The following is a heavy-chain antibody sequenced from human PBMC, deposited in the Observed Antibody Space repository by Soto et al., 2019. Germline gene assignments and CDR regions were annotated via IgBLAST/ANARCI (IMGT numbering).Heavy chain of an antibody. D-gene: IGHD2-15*01. CDR3: AKDLERYCSGGSCYAGLDY. CDR2: ISGSGGST. V-gene: IGHV3-23*01. Sequence: GGSLRLSCAASGFTFSSYAMSWVRQAPGKGLEWVSAISGSGGSTYYADSVKGRFTISRDNSKNTLYLQMNSLRAEDTAVYYCAKDLERYCSGGSCYAGLDYWGQGTLVTVSS. J-gene: IGHJ4*02. CDR1: GFTFSSYA.